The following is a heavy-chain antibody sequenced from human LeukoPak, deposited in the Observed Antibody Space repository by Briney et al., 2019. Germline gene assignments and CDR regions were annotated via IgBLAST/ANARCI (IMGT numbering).Heavy chain of an antibody. V-gene: IGHV1-2*02. J-gene: IGHJ4*02. D-gene: IGHD3-22*01. Sequence: ASVKVSCKASGYTFTGYYMHWVRQAPGRGLEWMGWINPNSGGTNYAQKFQGRVTMARDTSISTAYMELSRLRSDDTAVYYCARAGSPIVVITNWGQGTLVTVSS. CDR3: ARAGSPIVVITN. CDR2: INPNSGGT. CDR1: GYTFTGYY.